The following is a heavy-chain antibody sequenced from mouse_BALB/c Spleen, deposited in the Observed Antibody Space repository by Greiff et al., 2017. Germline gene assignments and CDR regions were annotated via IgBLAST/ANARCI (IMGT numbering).Heavy chain of an antibody. CDR2: INPGSGGT. Sequence: QVQLQQSGAELVRPGTSVKVSCKASGYAFTNYLIEWVKQRPGQGLEWIGVINPGSGGTNYNEKFKGKATLTADKSSSTAYMQRSSLTSDDSAVYFCARPHGSSYYYAMDYWGQGTSVTVSS. CDR3: ARPHGSSYYYAMDY. CDR1: GYAFTNYL. D-gene: IGHD1-1*01. V-gene: IGHV1-54*01. J-gene: IGHJ4*01.